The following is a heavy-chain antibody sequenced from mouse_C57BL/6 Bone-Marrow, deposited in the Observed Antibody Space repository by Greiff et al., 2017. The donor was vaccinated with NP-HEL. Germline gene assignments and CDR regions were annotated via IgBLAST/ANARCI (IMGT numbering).Heavy chain of an antibody. CDR3: ARHGSSYGYFDV. CDR1: GFTFSSYG. J-gene: IGHJ1*03. V-gene: IGHV5-6*01. CDR2: ISSGGSYT. Sequence: EVKLMESGGDLVKPGGSLKLSCAASGFTFSSYGMSWVRQTPDKRLEWVATISSGGSYTYYPDSVKGRFTISRDNAKNTLYLQMSSLKSEDTAMYYCARHGSSYGYFDVWGTGTTVTVSS. D-gene: IGHD1-1*01.